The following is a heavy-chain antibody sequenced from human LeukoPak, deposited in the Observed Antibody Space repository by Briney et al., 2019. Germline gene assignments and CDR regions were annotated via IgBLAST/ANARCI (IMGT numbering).Heavy chain of an antibody. CDR3: ARHGDGESGSYYPLGY. D-gene: IGHD1-26*01. V-gene: IGHV4-39*01. CDR1: GGSFSSSSYY. CDR2: IYYSGST. Sequence: KASETLSLTCTVSGGSFSSSSYYWGWIRQPPGKGLEWIGSIYYSGSTYYNPSLKSRVTISVDTSKNQFSLKLSSVTAADTAVYYCARHGDGESGSYYPLGYWGQGTLVTVSS. J-gene: IGHJ4*02.